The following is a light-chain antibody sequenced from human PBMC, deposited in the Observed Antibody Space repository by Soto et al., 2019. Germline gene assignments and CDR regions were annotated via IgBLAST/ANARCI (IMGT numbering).Light chain of an antibody. Sequence: DIKMTQSPSTLSASVGDRVTITCRTSQSISSWLAWYQQKPGKAPKLLIYKASSLESGVPSRFSGSGSVTEFTLNISSRQPDDFATYYCQQYNSYSSYTFGQGTKLEIK. V-gene: IGKV1-5*03. J-gene: IGKJ2*01. CDR1: QSISSW. CDR3: QQYNSYSSYT. CDR2: KAS.